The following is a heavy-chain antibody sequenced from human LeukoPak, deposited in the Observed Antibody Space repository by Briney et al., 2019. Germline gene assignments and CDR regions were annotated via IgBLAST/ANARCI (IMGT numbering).Heavy chain of an antibody. J-gene: IGHJ5*02. CDR3: GKVGGNSNS. CDR1: GGSITSDIFY. D-gene: IGHD4-23*01. Sequence: SETLSLTCTVSGGSITSDIFYWNWIRQHPGKGLEWIGSIHNSRGTSYNPSLESRLTISVDTSEYQFFLKMSYVTAADTAMYYCGKVGGNSNSWGQGTLVTVSS. V-gene: IGHV4-31*03. CDR2: IHNSRGT.